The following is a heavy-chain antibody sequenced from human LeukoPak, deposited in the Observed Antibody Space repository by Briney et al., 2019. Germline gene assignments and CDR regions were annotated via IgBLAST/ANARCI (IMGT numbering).Heavy chain of an antibody. CDR3: ARAVVGRSNSQLPDY. V-gene: IGHV1-2*06. Sequence: ASVKVSCKASGYTFTGYYMHWVRQAPGQGLEWMGRINPNSGGTNYAQKFQGRVTITRDTSASTAYMELSSLRSEDTAVYYCARAVVGRSNSQLPDYWGQGTLVTVSS. CDR1: GYTFTGYY. J-gene: IGHJ4*02. CDR2: INPNSGGT. D-gene: IGHD4-11*01.